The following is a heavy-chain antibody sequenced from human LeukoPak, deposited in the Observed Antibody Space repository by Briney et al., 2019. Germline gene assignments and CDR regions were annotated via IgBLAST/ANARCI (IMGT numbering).Heavy chain of an antibody. J-gene: IGHJ3*02. V-gene: IGHV1-18*04. CDR1: GYTFTIYG. Sequence: ASVKVSCKASGYTFTIYGISWVRQAPGQGLEGMGWISAYNGNTNYAQKLQGRVTMTTDTSTSTAYMELRSLRSDDTAVYYCARVGQWLVRGAFDIWGQGTMVTVSS. CDR3: ARVGQWLVRGAFDI. CDR2: ISAYNGNT. D-gene: IGHD6-19*01.